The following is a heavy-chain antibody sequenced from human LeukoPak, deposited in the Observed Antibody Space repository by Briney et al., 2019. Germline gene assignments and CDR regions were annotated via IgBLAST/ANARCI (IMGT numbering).Heavy chain of an antibody. CDR2: IIPSFETG. Sequence: SVKVSCKASGGTFSTYAINWVRQAPGQGLEWMGGIIPSFETGNYAQKFQGRVTITADKSTSTAYMELSSLRSDDTAVYYCATTGYTSGWYAEGWLDPWGQGTLVTVSS. D-gene: IGHD6-19*01. CDR3: ATTGYTSGWYAEGWLDP. J-gene: IGHJ5*02. V-gene: IGHV1-69*06. CDR1: GGTFSTYA.